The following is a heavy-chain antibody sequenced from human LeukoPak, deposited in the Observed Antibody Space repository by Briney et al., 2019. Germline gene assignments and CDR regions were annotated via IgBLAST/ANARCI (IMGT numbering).Heavy chain of an antibody. CDR1: GFTFDEHG. Sequence: GGSLRLSCVASGFTFDEHGMSWVRQAPGKGLEWVSGINWNGGSTGYADSVKGRFTISRDNAKNSLYLQMDSLRAEDTALYYCARGKLVGDSAFDNWGQGTLVTVSS. CDR2: INWNGGST. D-gene: IGHD1-26*01. V-gene: IGHV3-20*04. CDR3: ARGKLVGDSAFDN. J-gene: IGHJ4*02.